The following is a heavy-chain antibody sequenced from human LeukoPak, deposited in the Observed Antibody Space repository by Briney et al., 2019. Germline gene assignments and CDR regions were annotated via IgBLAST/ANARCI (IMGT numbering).Heavy chain of an antibody. D-gene: IGHD6-19*01. CDR1: GYSFTTYW. CDR3: ARREWLGGPADAFDI. CDR2: IYPGDSNT. J-gene: IGHJ3*02. Sequence: GKSLKISCKGSGYSFTTYWIGWVRQMPGKGLEWMGIIYPGDSNTRYSPSFQGQVTISVDKSISTAYLQWSSLKASDTAIYYCARREWLGGPADAFDIWGQGTMVSVSS. V-gene: IGHV5-51*01.